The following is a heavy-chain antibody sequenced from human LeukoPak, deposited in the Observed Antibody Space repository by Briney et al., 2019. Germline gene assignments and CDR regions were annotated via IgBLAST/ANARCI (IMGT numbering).Heavy chain of an antibody. D-gene: IGHD2-15*01. CDR3: ARGLVVVVAATLTPFDY. CDR2: INHSGST. V-gene: IGHV4-34*01. J-gene: IGHJ4*02. Sequence: SKTLSLTCAVYGGSFSGYYWSWIRQPPGKGLEWIGEINHSGSTNYNPSLKSRVTISVDTSKNQFSLKLSSVTAADTAVYYCARGLVVVVAATLTPFDYWGQGTLVTVSS. CDR1: GGSFSGYY.